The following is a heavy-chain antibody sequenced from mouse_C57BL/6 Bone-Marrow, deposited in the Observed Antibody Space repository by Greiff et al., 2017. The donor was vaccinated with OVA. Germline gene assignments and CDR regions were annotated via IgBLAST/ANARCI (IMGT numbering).Heavy chain of an antibody. J-gene: IGHJ4*01. CDR3: ARQGIKDAMDY. V-gene: IGHV1-81*01. D-gene: IGHD1-3*01. CDR1: GYTFTSYG. Sequence: VKLMESGAELARPGASVKLSCKASGYTFTSYGISWVKQRTGQGLEWIGEIYPRSGNTYYNEKFKGKATLTADKSSSTAYMELRSLTSEDSAVYFCARQGIKDAMDYWGQGTSVTVSS. CDR2: IYPRSGNT.